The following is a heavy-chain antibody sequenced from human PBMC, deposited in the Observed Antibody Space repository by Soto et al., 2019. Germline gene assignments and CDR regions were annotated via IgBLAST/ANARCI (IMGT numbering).Heavy chain of an antibody. CDR2: ISARGRT. V-gene: IGHV4-4*07. J-gene: IGHJ2*01. CDR3: ARGMGRYFDL. D-gene: IGHD2-8*01. Sequence: QVQLQESGPGLVKPSETLSLTCTVSGDSISNLYWSWIRQPTGKGLESLGRISARGRTNYNPSLQRRVAMSLDTSNNQFSLRLTSLSAADTAVYFCARGMGRYFDLWGRGTRVTVFS. CDR1: GDSISNLY.